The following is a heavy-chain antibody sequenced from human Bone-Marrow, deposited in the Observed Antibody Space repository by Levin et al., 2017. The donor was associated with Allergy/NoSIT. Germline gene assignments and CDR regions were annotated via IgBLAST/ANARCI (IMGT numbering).Heavy chain of an antibody. J-gene: IGHJ6*02. CDR1: GGSISSGDFY. Sequence: SQTLSLTCTVSGGSISSGDFYWTWIRQPPGKGLEWIGYIYYSGTTYYNSSLRSRLSISVDTSKNQFSLKLRSLTAADTAVYFCARDSGSGDYEDYKYYYGMDVWGQGTTVTVSS. V-gene: IGHV4-30-4*01. CDR2: IYYSGTT. D-gene: IGHD4-17*01. CDR3: ARDSGSGDYEDYKYYYGMDV.